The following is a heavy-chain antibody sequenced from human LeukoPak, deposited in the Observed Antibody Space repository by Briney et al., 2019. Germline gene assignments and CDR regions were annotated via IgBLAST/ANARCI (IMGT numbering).Heavy chain of an antibody. J-gene: IGHJ4*02. CDR1: GFTFSSYG. D-gene: IGHD6-19*01. CDR2: ISGSGGST. Sequence: SGGSLRLSCAASGFTFSSYGMSWVRQAPGKGLEWVSAISGSGGSTYYADSVKGRFTISRDNSKNTLYLQMNSLRAEDTAVYYCAKDSFRYSSGEPIVEDYWGQGTLVTVSS. CDR3: AKDSFRYSSGEPIVEDY. V-gene: IGHV3-23*01.